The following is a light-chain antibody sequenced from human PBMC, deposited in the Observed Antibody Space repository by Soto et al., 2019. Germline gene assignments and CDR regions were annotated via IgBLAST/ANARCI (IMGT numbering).Light chain of an antibody. CDR2: QNN. Sequence: SYELTQTPSVSVSPGQTATITCSGDKLGVKFVTWYQQRPGQSPDLAIYQNNKRPSGIPVRFAGFESENTARLTISGTQAMDGTALYCPAWDSVAANVVFGGGTKLTVL. CDR3: PAWDSVAANVV. CDR1: KLGVKF. J-gene: IGLJ2*01. V-gene: IGLV3-1*01.